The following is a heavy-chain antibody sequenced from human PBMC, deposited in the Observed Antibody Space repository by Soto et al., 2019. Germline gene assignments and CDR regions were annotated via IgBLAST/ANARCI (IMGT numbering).Heavy chain of an antibody. CDR3: ARYIPGVRYSGMDV. J-gene: IGHJ6*02. Sequence: EVQLLESGGGLVQPGGSLRLSCAASGFTFSSYAMKWVRQAPGKGLEWVSLIGESGTPTYYADSVKGRFTISRDNSGNTLFLEMYNLRADDTAVYYCARYIPGVRYSGMDVWGQGTTVTVSS. D-gene: IGHD2-21*01. V-gene: IGHV3-23*01. CDR1: GFTFSSYA. CDR2: IGESGTPT.